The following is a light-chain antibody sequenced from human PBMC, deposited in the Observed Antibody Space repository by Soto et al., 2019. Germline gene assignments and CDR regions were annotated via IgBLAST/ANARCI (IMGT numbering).Light chain of an antibody. Sequence: QSALTQPASVSGSPGQSITISCTGTSSDVGGCNYVSWYQQHPGKAPKLMIYDVRNRPSGVSNRISGSKSGNTASLTISGLQAEDEADYYCSSYTASSTLVVFGTGTKLTVL. CDR1: SSDVGGCNY. CDR3: SSYTASSTLVV. J-gene: IGLJ1*01. V-gene: IGLV2-14*01. CDR2: DVR.